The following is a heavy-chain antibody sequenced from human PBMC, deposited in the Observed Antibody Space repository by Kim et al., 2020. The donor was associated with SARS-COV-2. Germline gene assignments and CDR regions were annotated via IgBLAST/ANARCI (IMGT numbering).Heavy chain of an antibody. CDR3: ASTMVRGVIINGPYDY. D-gene: IGHD3-10*01. J-gene: IGHJ4*02. Sequence: SETLSLTCTVSGGSVSSGSYYWSWIRQPPGKGLEWIGYIYYSGSTNYNPSLKSRVTISVDTSKNQFSLKLSSVTAADTAVYYCASTMVRGVIINGPYDYWGQGTLVTVSS. CDR1: GGSVSSGSYY. V-gene: IGHV4-61*01. CDR2: IYYSGST.